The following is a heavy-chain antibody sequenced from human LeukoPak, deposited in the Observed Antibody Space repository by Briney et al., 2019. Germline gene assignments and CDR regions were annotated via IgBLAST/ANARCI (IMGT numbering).Heavy chain of an antibody. D-gene: IGHD3-22*01. J-gene: IGHJ4*02. Sequence: ASVKVSCKASGYTFTGYYMHWVRQATGQGLEWMGWMNPNSGNTGYAQKFQGRVTITRNTPISTAYMELSSLRSEDTAVYYCASSYYDSSGYYPAPFDYWGQGTLVTVSS. CDR2: MNPNSGNT. CDR1: GYTFTGYY. CDR3: ASSYYDSSGYYPAPFDY. V-gene: IGHV1-8*03.